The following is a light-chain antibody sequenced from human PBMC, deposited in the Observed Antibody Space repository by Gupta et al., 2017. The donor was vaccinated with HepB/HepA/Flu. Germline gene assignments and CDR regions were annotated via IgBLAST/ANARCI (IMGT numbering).Light chain of an antibody. Sequence: DMLLTHSPATLSLSPGERATLSCRASQSVSSYLAWYQQKPGQAPRLLIYNASNRATGIPARCSGSGSGTDFTLTISSLEPEDFAVYYCQQRRNCTITFGHGTNVDIK. CDR2: NAS. CDR1: QSVSSY. J-gene: IGKJ3*01. V-gene: IGKV3-11*01. CDR3: QQRRNCTIT.